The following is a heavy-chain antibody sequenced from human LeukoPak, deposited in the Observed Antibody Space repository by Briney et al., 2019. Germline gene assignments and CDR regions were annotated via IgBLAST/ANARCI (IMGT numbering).Heavy chain of an antibody. Sequence: GGSLRLSCAASGFTFSGYWMHWVRQAQGKGLVWVSRIKSDGSYTTYADSVKGRFTISRDNAKNTLYLQMNSLRAEDTAVYYCARDVRGGYHDYWGQGTLVTVSS. CDR1: GFTFSGYW. CDR2: IKSDGSYT. CDR3: ARDVRGGYHDY. D-gene: IGHD5-18*01. J-gene: IGHJ4*02. V-gene: IGHV3-74*01.